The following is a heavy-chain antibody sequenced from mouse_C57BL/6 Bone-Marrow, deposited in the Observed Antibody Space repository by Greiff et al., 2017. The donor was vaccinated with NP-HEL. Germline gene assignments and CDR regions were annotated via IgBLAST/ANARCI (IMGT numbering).Heavy chain of an antibody. V-gene: IGHV1-81*01. Sequence: QVQLQQSGAELARPGASVKLSCKASGYTFTSYGISWVKQRTGQGLEWIGEIYPGSGNTYYNEKFKGKATLTADKSSSTAYMELRSLTSEDSAVYFCARKTAQVLDYWGQGTTLTVSS. J-gene: IGHJ2*01. CDR3: ARKTAQVLDY. D-gene: IGHD3-2*02. CDR1: GYTFTSYG. CDR2: IYPGSGNT.